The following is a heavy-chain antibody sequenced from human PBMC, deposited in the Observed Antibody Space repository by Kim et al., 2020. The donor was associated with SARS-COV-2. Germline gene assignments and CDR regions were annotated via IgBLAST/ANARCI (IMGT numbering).Heavy chain of an antibody. CDR2: IYYSGST. D-gene: IGHD5-12*01. V-gene: IGHV4-59*08. Sequence: SETLSLTCTVSGGSISSYYWSWIRQPPGKGLEWIGYIYYSGSTNYNPSLKSRVTISVDTSKNQFSLKLSSVTAADTAVYYCARSAEMATMALDYWGQGTLVTVSS. J-gene: IGHJ4*02. CDR1: GGSISSYY. CDR3: ARSAEMATMALDY.